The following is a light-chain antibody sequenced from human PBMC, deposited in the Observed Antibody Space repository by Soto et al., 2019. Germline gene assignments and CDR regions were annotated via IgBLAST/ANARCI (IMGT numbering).Light chain of an antibody. J-gene: IGKJ2*02. CDR1: QSLNSD. Sequence: EIVITQSPATMSVSPGERVTLSCRASQSLNSDLAWYQQKPGQAPRLLIYGASSRATGIPARFSGSGSGTEFTLTITSLQSEDFAVYYCQHYDNCPPCTFGQGTKLEI. CDR3: QHYDNCPPCT. CDR2: GAS. V-gene: IGKV3-15*01.